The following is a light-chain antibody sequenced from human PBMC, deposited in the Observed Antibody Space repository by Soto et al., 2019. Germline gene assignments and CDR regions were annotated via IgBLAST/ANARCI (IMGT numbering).Light chain of an antibody. Sequence: EIVLTQSPGTLSLSPGERATLSCRASQSVSSSYLAWYQQKPGQAPRLLIYGASSRATGIPDRFSGSGSGTDFTITISRLESEDFAVYYCQQYGSSPITFGPGTKVDIK. CDR3: QQYGSSPIT. CDR2: GAS. J-gene: IGKJ3*01. CDR1: QSVSSSY. V-gene: IGKV3-20*01.